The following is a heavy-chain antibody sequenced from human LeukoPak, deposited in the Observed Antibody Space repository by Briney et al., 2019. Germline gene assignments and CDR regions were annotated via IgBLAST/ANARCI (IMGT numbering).Heavy chain of an antibody. CDR1: GYTFTDYY. V-gene: IGHV1-2*02. CDR3: ARDGYCSGGSCYFFSPY. J-gene: IGHJ4*02. CDR2: INPNIGST. D-gene: IGHD2-15*01. Sequence: ASVKVSCKASGYTFTDYYMHWVRQAPGQGLEWMGWINPNIGSTNYAQKFQGRVTMTRDTSSSTAYMKLSRLRSDDTAVYYCARDGYCSGGSCYFFSPYWGQGTLVTVSS.